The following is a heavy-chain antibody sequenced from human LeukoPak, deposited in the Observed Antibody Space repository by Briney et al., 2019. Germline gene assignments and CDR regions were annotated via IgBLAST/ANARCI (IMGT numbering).Heavy chain of an antibody. J-gene: IGHJ6*02. CDR2: ISAYNGNT. Sequence: HEASVKVSCKASGYTFTSYGISWVRQVPGQGLEWMGWISAYNGNTNYAQKLQGRVTMTTGTSTSTAYMELRSLRSDDTAVYYCARDPSYSSSWYPRYYGMDVWGQGTTVTVSS. V-gene: IGHV1-18*01. D-gene: IGHD6-13*01. CDR1: GYTFTSYG. CDR3: ARDPSYSSSWYPRYYGMDV.